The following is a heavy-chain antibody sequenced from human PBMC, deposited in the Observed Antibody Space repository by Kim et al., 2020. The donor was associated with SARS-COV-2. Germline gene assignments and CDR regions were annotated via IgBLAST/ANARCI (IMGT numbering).Heavy chain of an antibody. V-gene: IGHV3-33*01. D-gene: IGHD1-26*01. CDR2: IWYDGSNK. CDR3: ARAPWYSGSYPIFDY. CDR1: GFTFSSYG. Sequence: GGSLRLSCAASGFTFSSYGMHWVRQAPGKGLEWVAVIWYDGSNKYYADSVKGRFTISRDNSKNTLYLQMNSLRAEDTAVYYCARAPWYSGSYPIFDYWGQGTLVTVSS. J-gene: IGHJ4*02.